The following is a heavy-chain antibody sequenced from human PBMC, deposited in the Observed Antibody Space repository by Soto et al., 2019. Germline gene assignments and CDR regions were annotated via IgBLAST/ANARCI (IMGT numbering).Heavy chain of an antibody. CDR3: ARARRQWLDSAY. J-gene: IGHJ4*02. CDR1: GYTFTGYY. V-gene: IGHV1-2*04. Sequence: QVQLVQSGAEVKKPGASVKVSCKASGYTFTGYYMHWVRQAPGQGLEWMGWITPNSGGRNYAEKFQGWVAMTSDTSSSTAYMELSRLRSDDTAVYYCARARRQWLDSAYWGQGTLVTVSS. CDR2: ITPNSGGR. D-gene: IGHD6-19*01.